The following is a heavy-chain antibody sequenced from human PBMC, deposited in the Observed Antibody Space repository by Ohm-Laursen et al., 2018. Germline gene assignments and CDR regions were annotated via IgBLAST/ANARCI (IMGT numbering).Heavy chain of an antibody. CDR2: INHIGRT. D-gene: IGHD2-21*01. CDR3: ARASRDPTIYP. J-gene: IGHJ5*02. Sequence: TLSLTCAVYGGSFSGYDWSWIRQPPGKGLEWIGEINHIGRTNYNPSLKSRVTISLDTSKNQFSLNLSSVTAADTAVYYCARASRDPTIYPWGQGTLVTVSS. CDR1: GGSFSGYD. V-gene: IGHV4-34*09.